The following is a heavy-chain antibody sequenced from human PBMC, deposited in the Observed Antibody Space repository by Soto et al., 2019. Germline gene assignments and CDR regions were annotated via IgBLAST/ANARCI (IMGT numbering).Heavy chain of an antibody. D-gene: IGHD2-15*01. CDR2: INPNSGGT. CDR1: GYTFTGYY. J-gene: IGHJ6*02. CDR3: ARDITGPVAAAYGMDV. V-gene: IGHV1-2*02. Sequence: ASVKVSCKASGYTFTGYYMHRVRQAPGQGLEWMGWINPNSGGTNYAQKFQGRVTMTRDTSISTAYMELSRLRSDDTAVYYCARDITGPVAAAYGMDVWGQGXTVTVYS.